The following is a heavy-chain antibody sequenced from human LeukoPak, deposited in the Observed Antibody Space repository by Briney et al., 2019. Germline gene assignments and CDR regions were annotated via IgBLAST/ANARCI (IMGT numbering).Heavy chain of an antibody. D-gene: IGHD2-2*01. CDR3: VKGYCRNTNCYAFDYYYGMDV. Sequence: SETLSLTCTVSGGSISSSSYYWGWIRQPPGKGLEWIGSIYYSGSTYYNPSLKSRVTISVDTSKNQFSLQLNSVTPEDTAVYYCVKGYCRNTNCYAFDYYYGMDVWGLGTTVTVSS. CDR2: IYYSGST. J-gene: IGHJ6*02. CDR1: GGSISSSSYY. V-gene: IGHV4-39*01.